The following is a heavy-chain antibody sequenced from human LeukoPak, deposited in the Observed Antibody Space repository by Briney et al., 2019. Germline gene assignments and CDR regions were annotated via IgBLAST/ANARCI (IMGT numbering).Heavy chain of an antibody. CDR3: AKAHQGGLHYYDSSGYFDY. J-gene: IGHJ4*02. CDR1: GFTFDDYA. D-gene: IGHD3-22*01. V-gene: IGHV3-9*01. CDR2: ISWNSGSI. Sequence: GGSLRLSCAASGFTFDDYAMHRVRQAPGKGLEWVSGISWNSGSIGYADSVKGRFTISRDNAKNSLYLQMNSLRAEDTALYYCAKAHQGGLHYYDSSGYFDYWGQGTLVTVSS.